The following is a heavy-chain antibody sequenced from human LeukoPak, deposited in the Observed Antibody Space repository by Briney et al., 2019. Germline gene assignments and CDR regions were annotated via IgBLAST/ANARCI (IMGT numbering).Heavy chain of an antibody. J-gene: IGHJ1*01. CDR3: ARLGDSSGYYYGSAEYFQH. D-gene: IGHD3-22*01. Sequence: PGGSLRLSCAASGFTFSSYSMNWVRQAPGKGLEWVSSISSSSSYIYYADSVKGRFTISRDNAKNTLYLEMSSLRAEDTAVYYCARLGDSSGYYYGSAEYFQHWGQGTLVTVSS. V-gene: IGHV3-21*01. CDR1: GFTFSSYS. CDR2: ISSSSSYI.